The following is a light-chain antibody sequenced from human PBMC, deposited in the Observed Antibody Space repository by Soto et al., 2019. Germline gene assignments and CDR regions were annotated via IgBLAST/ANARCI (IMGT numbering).Light chain of an antibody. V-gene: IGKV3-20*01. CDR2: AAS. J-gene: IGKJ5*01. CDR3: HRYGYGSDS. Sequence: EIVLTQSPGTLSLSPGERATLSCRASETVTSRYLAWYQQKPGQAPRLLIYAASSRATGIPDRFSGSGSGADFTLTISRLEPEDAAVYYCHRYGYGSDSFGQGTRLEIK. CDR1: ETVTSRY.